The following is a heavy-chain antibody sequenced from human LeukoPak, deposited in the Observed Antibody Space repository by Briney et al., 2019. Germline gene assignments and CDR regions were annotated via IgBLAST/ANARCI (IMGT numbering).Heavy chain of an antibody. J-gene: IGHJ4*02. CDR2: INPNSGGT. CDR3: ARDGYYYDSSGYPYGLDY. V-gene: IGHV1-2*02. Sequence: GASVKVSCKASGYTFTGYYMHWVRQAPGQGLEWMGWINPNSGGTNYAQKFQGRVTMTRDTSISTAYMELSRLRSDDTAVYYCARDGYYYDSSGYPYGLDYWGQGTLVTVSS. CDR1: GYTFTGYY. D-gene: IGHD3-22*01.